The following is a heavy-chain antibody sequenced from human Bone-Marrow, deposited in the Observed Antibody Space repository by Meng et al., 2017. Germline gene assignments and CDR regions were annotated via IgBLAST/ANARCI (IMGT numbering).Heavy chain of an antibody. Sequence: ASVKVSCKASGYTFTSYDINWVRQATGQGLEWMGWMNPNSGNTGYAQKFQGRVTITRNTSISTAYMELSSLRSEDTAVYYCARDDCSGGSCYVLRYYYYGMDVWGQGTTVTVSS. CDR3: ARDDCSGGSCYVLRYYYYGMDV. D-gene: IGHD2-15*01. CDR1: GYTFTSYD. J-gene: IGHJ6*02. V-gene: IGHV1-8*03. CDR2: MNPNSGNT.